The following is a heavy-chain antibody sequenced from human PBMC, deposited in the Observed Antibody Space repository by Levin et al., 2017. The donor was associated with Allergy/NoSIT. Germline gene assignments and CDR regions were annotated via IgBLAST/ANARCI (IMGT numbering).Heavy chain of an antibody. CDR2: INEDGSET. J-gene: IGHJ4*02. Sequence: GESLKISCEVSGFTLSSYWMSWVRQAPGKGLEWVASINEDGSETYYEVSVTGRFTISRDNAKKSVFLQMNSLRAEDTAVYYCARRRAYAYGILFDLWGQGSLVTVSS. V-gene: IGHV3-7*04. CDR3: ARRRAYAYGILFDL. D-gene: IGHD4-17*01. CDR1: GFTLSSYW.